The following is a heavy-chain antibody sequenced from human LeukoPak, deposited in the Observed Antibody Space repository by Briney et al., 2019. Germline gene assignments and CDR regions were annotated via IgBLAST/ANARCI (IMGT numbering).Heavy chain of an antibody. J-gene: IGHJ4*02. CDR1: GGTFSSYA. Sequence: ASVKVSCKASGGTFSSYAISWVRQAPGQGLEWMGIINPSGGSTSYAQKFQGRVTMTRDMSTSTVYMELSSLRSEDTAVYYCARVIKDDSSGYRPNLDYWGQGTLVTVSS. V-gene: IGHV1-46*01. CDR2: INPSGGST. CDR3: ARVIKDDSSGYRPNLDY. D-gene: IGHD3-22*01.